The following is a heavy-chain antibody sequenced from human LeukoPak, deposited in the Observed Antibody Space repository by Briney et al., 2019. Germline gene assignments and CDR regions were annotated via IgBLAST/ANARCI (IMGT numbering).Heavy chain of an antibody. CDR3: ARGPGYGYNIKRLDY. D-gene: IGHD5-24*01. J-gene: IGHJ4*02. V-gene: IGHV4-34*01. CDR2: INHSGST. Sequence: SSETLSLTCAVYGGSFSGYYWSWIRQPPGKGLEWIGEINHSGSTNYNPSLKSRVTISVDTSKNQFSLELSSVTAADTAVYYCARGPGYGYNIKRLDYWGQGTLVTVSS. CDR1: GGSFSGYY.